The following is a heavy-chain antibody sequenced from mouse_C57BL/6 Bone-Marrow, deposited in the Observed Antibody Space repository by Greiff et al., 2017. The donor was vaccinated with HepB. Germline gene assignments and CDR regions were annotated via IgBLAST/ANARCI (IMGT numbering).Heavy chain of an antibody. J-gene: IGHJ3*01. D-gene: IGHD2-4*01. CDR1: GYTFTSYW. CDR3: AISDYDYGGWFAY. Sequence: QVQLQQPGAELVKPGASVKVSCKASGYTFTSYWMHWVKQRPGQGLEWIGRIHPSDSDTNYNQKFKGKATLTVDKSSSTAYMQLSSLTSEDSAVYYCAISDYDYGGWFAYWGQGTLVTVSA. V-gene: IGHV1-74*01. CDR2: IHPSDSDT.